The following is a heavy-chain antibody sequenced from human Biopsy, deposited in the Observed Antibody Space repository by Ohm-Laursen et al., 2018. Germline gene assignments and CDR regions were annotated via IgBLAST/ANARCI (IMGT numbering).Heavy chain of an antibody. D-gene: IGHD3-16*01. Sequence: GSLRLSCAASGFGVNTYGMYWVRQGPGKGLEWVSSLHDRGVTYYADSVKGRFTISGDNSKNTLYLQMNGLGAEDTAVYFCQGGHLPPGQFYGVDAWGQGTTVTVSS. CDR3: QGGHLPPGQFYGVDA. J-gene: IGHJ6*02. CDR1: GFGVNTYG. V-gene: IGHV3-53*01. CDR2: LHDRGVT.